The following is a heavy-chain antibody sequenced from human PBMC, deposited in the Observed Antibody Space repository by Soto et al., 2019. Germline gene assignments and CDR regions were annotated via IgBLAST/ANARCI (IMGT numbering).Heavy chain of an antibody. D-gene: IGHD6-19*01. CDR3: GRDQSGIGWYVDWFDP. CDR2: ISYDGRVK. V-gene: IGHV3-30*04. J-gene: IGHJ5*02. CDR1: GFTFSDYP. Sequence: GESLKISCAASGFTFSDYPMHWVRQAPGKGLEWVAVISYDGRVKYYVDSVKGRVTFTRDTVATTLYMELTSLTSEDTAVYFCGRDQSGIGWYVDWFDPWGQGTLVTVSS.